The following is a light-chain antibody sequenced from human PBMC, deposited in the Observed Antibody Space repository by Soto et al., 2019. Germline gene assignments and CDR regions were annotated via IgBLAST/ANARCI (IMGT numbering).Light chain of an antibody. Sequence: IQMTQSPSSLSASVGDRVTITCQASQDITTYLNWYQQKPGKAPKLLIYDASTLETGVPSRFSGSGSGTDFTFTVSSLQPEDIATYFCQQYEKLPITFGQGTRLEIK. CDR2: DAS. CDR1: QDITTY. CDR3: QQYEKLPIT. J-gene: IGKJ5*01. V-gene: IGKV1-33*01.